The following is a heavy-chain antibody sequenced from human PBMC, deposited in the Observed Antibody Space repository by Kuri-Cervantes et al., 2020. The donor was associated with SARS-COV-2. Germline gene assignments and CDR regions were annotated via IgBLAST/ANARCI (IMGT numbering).Heavy chain of an antibody. J-gene: IGHJ5*02. CDR3: ASVIRGSYHYWFDP. D-gene: IGHD3-16*02. CDR1: GGTFSSYA. Sequence: SVKVSCKASGGTFSSYAISWVRQAPGQGLEWMGRIIPILGIANYAQKFQGRVTITADKSTSTAYMELSSLRSKDTAVYYCASVIRGSYHYWFDPWGQGTLVTVSS. V-gene: IGHV1-69*04. CDR2: IIPILGIA.